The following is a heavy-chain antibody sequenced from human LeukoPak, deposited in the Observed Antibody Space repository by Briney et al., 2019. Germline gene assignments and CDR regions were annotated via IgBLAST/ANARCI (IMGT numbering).Heavy chain of an antibody. CDR1: GFTFTSYW. V-gene: IGHV3-7*03. Sequence: GGSLRLSCAVSGFTFTSYWMSWVRQAPGKGLEWVASIKDGGSVKYYVDSVKGRFTISRDNAKNSLHLQMNSLRADDTALYYCARSVPDYTRFDYWGQGALVTVSS. CDR2: IKDGGSVK. CDR3: ARSVPDYTRFDY. J-gene: IGHJ4*02. D-gene: IGHD4-11*01.